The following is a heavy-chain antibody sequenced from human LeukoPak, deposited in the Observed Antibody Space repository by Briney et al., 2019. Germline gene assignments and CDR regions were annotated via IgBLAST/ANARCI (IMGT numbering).Heavy chain of an antibody. CDR2: ISGSGGST. J-gene: IGHJ4*02. CDR3: AKDQIVVVTNGNYFDY. V-gene: IGHV3-23*01. Sequence: SGGSLRLSCAASGFTFSSYAMSWVRQAPGKGLEWVSAISGSGGSTYYADSVKGRFTISRDNSKNTLYLQMNSLRAEDTAVYYRAKDQIVVVTNGNYFDYWGQGTLVTVSS. CDR1: GFTFSSYA. D-gene: IGHD3-22*01.